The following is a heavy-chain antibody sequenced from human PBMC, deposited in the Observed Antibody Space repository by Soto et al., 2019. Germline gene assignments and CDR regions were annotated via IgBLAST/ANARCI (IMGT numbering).Heavy chain of an antibody. CDR1: GFTISSYY. V-gene: IGHV4-59*08. D-gene: IGHD3-22*01. CDR3: AATRITMIVVVTIFDY. J-gene: IGHJ4*02. Sequence: PSETLSLTCTVSGFTISSYYWSWIRQPPGKGLEWIGSIYYSGSTNYNPSLKSRVTISVDTSKNQFSLKLSSVTAADTAVYYCAATRITMIVVVTIFDYWGQGTLVTVSS. CDR2: IYYSGST.